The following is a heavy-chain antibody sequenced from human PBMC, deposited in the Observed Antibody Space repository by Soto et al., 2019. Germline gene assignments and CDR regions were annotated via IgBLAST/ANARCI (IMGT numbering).Heavy chain of an antibody. J-gene: IGHJ4*02. CDR3: AKEDGRAGLFDY. CDR1: GFTFSSYG. D-gene: IGHD6-19*01. CDR2: ISYDGSNK. V-gene: IGHV3-30*18. Sequence: LRLSCAASGFTFSSYGMHWVRQAPGKGLEWVAVISYDGSNKYYADSVKGRFTISRDNSKNTLYLQMNSLRAEDTAVYYCAKEDGRAGLFDYWGQGTLVTVSS.